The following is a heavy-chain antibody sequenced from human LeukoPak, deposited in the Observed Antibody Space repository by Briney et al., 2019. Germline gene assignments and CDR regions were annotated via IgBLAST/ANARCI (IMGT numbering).Heavy chain of an antibody. Sequence: GASVKASCKASGYTFTGYYMHWVRQAPGQGLEWMGWINPNSGGTNYAQKFQGRVTMTRDTSISTAYMELSRLRSDDTAVYYCARESIVVVVAGIDYWGQGTLVTVSS. CDR1: GYTFTGYY. V-gene: IGHV1-2*02. J-gene: IGHJ4*02. CDR2: INPNSGGT. CDR3: ARESIVVVVAGIDY. D-gene: IGHD2-15*01.